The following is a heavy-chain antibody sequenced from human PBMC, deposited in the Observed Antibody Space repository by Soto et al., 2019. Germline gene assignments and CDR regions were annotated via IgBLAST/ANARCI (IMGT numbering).Heavy chain of an antibody. Sequence: EVQLVESGGGLVQPGGSLRLSCAASGFTFSSYDMHWVRQATGKGLEWVSAIGTAGDTYYPGSVKGRFTISRENAKNSXXLQMNSLRAGDTAVYYCARSRPRIAAAAPHYGMDVWGQGTTVTVSS. J-gene: IGHJ6*02. D-gene: IGHD6-13*01. V-gene: IGHV3-13*01. CDR3: ARSRPRIAAAAPHYGMDV. CDR2: IGTAGDT. CDR1: GFTFSSYD.